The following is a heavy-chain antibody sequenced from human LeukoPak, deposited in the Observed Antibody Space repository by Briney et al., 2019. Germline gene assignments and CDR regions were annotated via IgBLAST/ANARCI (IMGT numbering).Heavy chain of an antibody. V-gene: IGHV1-69*04. CDR3: ARGGAAAGTLWFDP. J-gene: IGHJ5*02. CDR2: IIPILGIA. D-gene: IGHD6-13*01. Sequence: SVKVSCKASGGTFSSYAISWVRQAPGQGLEWMGRIIPILGIANYAQKFQGRVTITADKSTSTAYMELSSLRSEDTAVYYCARGGAAAGTLWFDPWGQGTLVTVSS. CDR1: GGTFSSYA.